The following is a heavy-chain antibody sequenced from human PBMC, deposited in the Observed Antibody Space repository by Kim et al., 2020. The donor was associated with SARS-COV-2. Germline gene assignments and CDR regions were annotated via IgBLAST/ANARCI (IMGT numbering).Heavy chain of an antibody. V-gene: IGHV3-23*01. CDR2: ISGSAGST. D-gene: IGHD3-22*01. J-gene: IGHJ4*02. CDR1: GFTFTTYA. CDR3: VYQNSGYYY. Sequence: GGSLRLSCAASGFTFTTYAMSWVRQAPGRGLQWVSAISGSAGSTYYADSVKGRFTISRDNSKNTLYLQVNSLTAEDTALYYCVYQNSGYYYWGQGTLVTVSS.